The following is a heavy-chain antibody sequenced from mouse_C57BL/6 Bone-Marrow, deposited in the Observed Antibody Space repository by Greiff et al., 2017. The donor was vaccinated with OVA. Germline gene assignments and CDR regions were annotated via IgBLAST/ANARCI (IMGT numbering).Heavy chain of an antibody. CDR3: AKGAYYYGNKGYSIDY. V-gene: IGHV1-82*01. Sequence: QVQLQQSGPELVKPGASVKISCKASGYAFSSSWMNWVKQRPGKGLEWIGRIYPGDGDTNYNGKLKGKATLTADKSSSTAYMQLSSLTSEYSSVYFCAKGAYYYGNKGYSIDYWGQGTSVTVSS. J-gene: IGHJ4*01. CDR1: GYAFSSSW. CDR2: IYPGDGDT. D-gene: IGHD1-1*01.